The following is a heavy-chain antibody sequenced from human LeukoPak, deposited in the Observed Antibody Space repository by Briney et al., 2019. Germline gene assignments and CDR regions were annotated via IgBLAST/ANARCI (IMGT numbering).Heavy chain of an antibody. CDR1: GGPFSGYY. V-gene: IGHV4-34*01. CDR2: INHSGST. D-gene: IGHD3-16*01. CDR3: ARARGSYGYLFYY. J-gene: IGHJ4*02. Sequence: PSETLSLTCAVYGGPFSGYYWSWIRQPPGKGLEWIGEINHSGSTNYNPSLKSRVTISVDTSKNQFSLKLSSVTAADTAVYYCARARGSYGYLFYYWGQGTLVTVSS.